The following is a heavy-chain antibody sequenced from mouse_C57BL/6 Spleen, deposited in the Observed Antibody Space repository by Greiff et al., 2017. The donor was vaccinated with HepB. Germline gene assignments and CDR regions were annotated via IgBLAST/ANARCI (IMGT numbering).Heavy chain of an antibody. D-gene: IGHD1-1*01. CDR3: TYYYGSSYLYWYFDV. CDR2: IDPENGDT. CDR1: GFNIKDDY. Sequence: VQLQQSGAELVRPGASVKLSCTASGFNIKDDYMHWVKQRPEQGLEWIGWIDPENGDTEYASKFQGKATITADTSSNTAYLQLSSLTSEDTAVYYCTYYYGSSYLYWYFDVWGTGTTVTVSS. J-gene: IGHJ1*03. V-gene: IGHV14-4*01.